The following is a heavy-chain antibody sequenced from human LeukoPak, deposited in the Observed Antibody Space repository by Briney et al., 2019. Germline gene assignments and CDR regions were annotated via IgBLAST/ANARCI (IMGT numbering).Heavy chain of an antibody. V-gene: IGHV1-69*05. CDR3: ARDCGGDTLCPFDY. Sequence: GASVKVSCKASGGTFSSYAISWVRQAPGQGLEWVGGIIPIFGTANYAQKFQGRVTITTDESTSTAYMELSSLRSEDTAVYYCARDCGGDTLCPFDYWGQGTLVTVSS. CDR1: GGTFSSYA. D-gene: IGHD2-21*02. CDR2: IIPIFGTA. J-gene: IGHJ4*02.